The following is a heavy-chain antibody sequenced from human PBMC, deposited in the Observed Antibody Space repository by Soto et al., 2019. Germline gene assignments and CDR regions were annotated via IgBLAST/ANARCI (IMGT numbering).Heavy chain of an antibody. Sequence: GGSLRLSCAASGFTFSSYTLNWVRRAPGKGLEWVATSSDRRTGNTHYSDSVRGRFTLSRDYSRNILFLQMDSLRADDTALYYRTTWLTAHFDYWGRGTPVTVSS. CDR1: GFTFSSYT. V-gene: IGHV3-23*01. D-gene: IGHD2-21*02. CDR3: TTWLTAHFDY. CDR2: SSDRRTGNT. J-gene: IGHJ4*02.